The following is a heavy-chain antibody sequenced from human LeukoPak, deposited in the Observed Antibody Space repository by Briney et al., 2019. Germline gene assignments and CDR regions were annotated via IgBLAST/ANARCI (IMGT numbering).Heavy chain of an antibody. V-gene: IGHV4-59*01. CDR3: ARNSGWYGVS. D-gene: IGHD6-19*01. CDR2: IYYTGNT. Sequence: KSSETLSLTCTVSGDSMATYYWTWIRQPPGKGLEWIGYIYYTGNTNYNPSLKSRVSISVDTSKNQFSLRLSSVTAADTAVYYCARNSGWYGVSWGQGTLVTVSS. CDR1: GDSMATYY. J-gene: IGHJ4*02.